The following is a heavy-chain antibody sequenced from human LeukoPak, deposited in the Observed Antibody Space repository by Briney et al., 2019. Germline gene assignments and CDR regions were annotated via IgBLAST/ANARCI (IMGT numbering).Heavy chain of an antibody. D-gene: IGHD3-9*01. J-gene: IGHJ4*02. CDR1: GGSFSGYY. V-gene: IGHV4-34*01. CDR2: INHSGST. Sequence: SETLSLTCAVCGGSFSGYYWSWIRQPPGKGLEWIGEINHSGSTNYNPSLKSRVTISVDTSKNQFSLKLSSVTAADTAVYYCAKRARLRYFDWSPYFDYWGQGTLVTVSS. CDR3: AKRARLRYFDWSPYFDY.